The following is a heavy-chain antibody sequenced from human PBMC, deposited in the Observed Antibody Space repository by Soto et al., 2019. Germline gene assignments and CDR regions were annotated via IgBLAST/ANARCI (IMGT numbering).Heavy chain of an antibody. CDR1: GFDFSTYW. CDR3: IRASGVAGTGEYF. CDR2: ISGGGGT. D-gene: IGHD6-19*01. V-gene: IGHV3-74*02. Sequence: EVQLVESGGGLVQPGGSLRLSCAASGFDFSTYWMHWVRQAPGKGLVWVSRISGGGGTTYADSVESRFTISRDNAKNILYLQMNSLTEEDTAMYYCIRASGVAGTGEYFWGQGTLVTVSS. J-gene: IGHJ4*02.